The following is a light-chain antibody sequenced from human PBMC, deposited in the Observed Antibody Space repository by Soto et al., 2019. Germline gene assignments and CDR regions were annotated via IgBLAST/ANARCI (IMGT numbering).Light chain of an antibody. Sequence: EIVLTQSPATLSLSPGERAALSCRASQSVKSYLAWYQQKPGQAPRLLIYDSSNRATGIPARFSGSGSGTDFTLTISSLPPEDSAVYYCQQRNNCPLTFGPGTKVDIK. J-gene: IGKJ3*01. CDR1: QSVKSY. V-gene: IGKV3-11*01. CDR2: DSS. CDR3: QQRNNCPLT.